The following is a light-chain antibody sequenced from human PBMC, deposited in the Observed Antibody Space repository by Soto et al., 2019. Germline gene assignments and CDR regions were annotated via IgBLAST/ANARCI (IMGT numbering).Light chain of an antibody. CDR1: QTVNNN. J-gene: IGKJ5*01. Sequence: VVTQAAATLSVYPGEGATLSCRASQTVNNNVAWYQLKDGPVPRLLLYDASNRDTGIPDGFSDSGAERDFTLTISSLAPEDFAGYYCQQRNNWPIAFGQGTRLEI. V-gene: IGKV3-11*02. CDR3: QQRNNWPIA. CDR2: DAS.